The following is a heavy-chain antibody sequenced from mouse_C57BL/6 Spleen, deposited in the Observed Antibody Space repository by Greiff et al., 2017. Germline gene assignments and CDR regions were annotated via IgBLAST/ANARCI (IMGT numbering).Heavy chain of an antibody. CDR2: ISSGGDYI. D-gene: IGHD1-1*01. J-gene: IGHJ1*03. V-gene: IGHV5-9-1*02. Sequence: EVMLVESGEGLVKPGGSLKLSCAASGFTFSSYAMSWVRQTPEKRLEWVAYISSGGDYIYYADTVKGRFTISRDNTRNTLYLQMSSLKSEDTAMYCWTRIYYGSSYDFDVWGTGTTVTVSS. CDR1: GFTFSSYA. CDR3: TRIYYGSSYDFDV.